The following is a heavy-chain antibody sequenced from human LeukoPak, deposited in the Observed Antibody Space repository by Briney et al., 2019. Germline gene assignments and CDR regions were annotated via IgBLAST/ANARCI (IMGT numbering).Heavy chain of an antibody. CDR3: ARLYSPPLVEVVAVSDY. J-gene: IGHJ4*02. V-gene: IGHV1-18*01. Sequence: ASVKVSCKASGYTFTDFGVSWVRQAPGQGLEWMGWISAYNGNTNYVQKFQGRVTMTTDISTSTAYMELRSLRSDDTAVYYCARLYSPPLVEVVAVSDYWGQGTLVTVSS. D-gene: IGHD2-15*01. CDR2: ISAYNGNT. CDR1: GYTFTDFG.